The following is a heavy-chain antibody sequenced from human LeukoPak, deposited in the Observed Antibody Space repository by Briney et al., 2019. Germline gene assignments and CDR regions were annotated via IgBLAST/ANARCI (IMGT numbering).Heavy chain of an antibody. D-gene: IGHD6-13*01. CDR3: ARADSSSWTSYYYYGMDV. J-gene: IGHJ6*02. Sequence: ASVKVSCKASGYTFTSCDINWVRQATGQGLEWMGWMNPNSGNTGYAQKFQGRVTMTRNTSISTAYMELSSLRSEDTAVYYCARADSSSWTSYYYYGMDVWGQGTTVTVSS. V-gene: IGHV1-8*01. CDR2: MNPNSGNT. CDR1: GYTFTSCD.